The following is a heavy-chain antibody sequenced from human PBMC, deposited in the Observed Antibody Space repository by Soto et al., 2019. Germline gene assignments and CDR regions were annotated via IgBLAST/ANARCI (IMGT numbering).Heavy chain of an antibody. J-gene: IGHJ4*02. V-gene: IGHV5-51*01. CDR1: GYSFTSYW. CDR3: ARQHSYCSGGSCYGY. D-gene: IGHD2-15*01. CDR2: IYPGDSDT. Sequence: PGESLKISCKGSGYSFTSYWIGWVRQMPGKGLEWMGIIYPGDSDTRYSPSFQGQVTISADKSISTAYLQWSSLKASDTAMYYCARQHSYCSGGSCYGYWGQGTLVTVSS.